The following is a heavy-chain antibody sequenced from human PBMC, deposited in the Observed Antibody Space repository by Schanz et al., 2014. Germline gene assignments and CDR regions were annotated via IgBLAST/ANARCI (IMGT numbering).Heavy chain of an antibody. CDR3: AKGQGAVINNWYFDL. CDR1: GFTFSSYA. CDR2: ISGGGGGYR. V-gene: IGHV3-23*01. Sequence: EVQLLESGGGLVQPGGSLRLSCAVSGFTFSSYAMSWVRQAPGKGLEWVSTISGGGGGYRPYADSVKGRFIISRDKSSNTLSLQMNSLGADDTAVYYCAKGQGAVINNWYFDLWGRGTLVTVSS. J-gene: IGHJ2*01. D-gene: IGHD2-21*01.